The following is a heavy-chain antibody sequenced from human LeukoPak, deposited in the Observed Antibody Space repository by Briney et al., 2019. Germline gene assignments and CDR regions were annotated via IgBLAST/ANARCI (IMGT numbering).Heavy chain of an antibody. J-gene: IGHJ4*02. CDR1: GFTFSNYW. CDR2: INSDGINT. D-gene: IGHD2-2*01. CDR3: ARENIVVVPAAGSPYFDY. V-gene: IGHV3-74*01. Sequence: GGSLRLSCAASGFTFSNYWMHWVRQAPGKGLVWVSRINSDGINTSYADSVKGRFTISRDNSKNTLYLQMNSLRAEDTAVYYCARENIVVVPAAGSPYFDYWGQGTLVTVSS.